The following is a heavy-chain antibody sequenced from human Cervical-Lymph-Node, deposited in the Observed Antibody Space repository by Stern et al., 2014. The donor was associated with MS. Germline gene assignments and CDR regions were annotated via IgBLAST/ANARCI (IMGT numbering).Heavy chain of an antibody. CDR3: TRSRSYTYGAKRAWYFDL. J-gene: IGHJ2*01. Sequence: QVTLKESGPTLVKPTQTLTLTCTFSGFSFSTGEVGVGWIRQPPGKALEWLALRSCDEDKRYSPSLQGRLTITKDTSKSQVVLTMTNMDPVDTATYYCTRSRSYTYGAKRAWYFDLWGRGTHVTVAS. V-gene: IGHV2-5*02. CDR1: GFSFSTGEVG. D-gene: IGHD4-23*01. CDR2: RSCDEDK.